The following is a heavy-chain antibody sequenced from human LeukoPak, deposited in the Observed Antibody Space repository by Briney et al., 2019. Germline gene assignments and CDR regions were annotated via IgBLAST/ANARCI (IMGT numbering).Heavy chain of an antibody. CDR3: AKEGLPYSSSPYYFDY. J-gene: IGHJ4*02. CDR1: GFTFSSYG. Sequence: GGSLRLSCAASGFTFSSYGMSWVRQAPGKGLEWVSLIYSGGSTYYADSVKGRFTISRDNSKNTLYLQMNSLRAEDTAVYYCAKEGLPYSSSPYYFDYWGQGTLVTVSS. CDR2: IYSGGST. D-gene: IGHD6-6*01. V-gene: IGHV3-23*03.